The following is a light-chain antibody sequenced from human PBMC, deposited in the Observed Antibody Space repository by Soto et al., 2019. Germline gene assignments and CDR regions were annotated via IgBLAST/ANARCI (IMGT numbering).Light chain of an antibody. CDR2: GAS. CDR1: QSVSSSY. V-gene: IGKV3-20*01. Sequence: EIVLTQSTGSLSLSPGERATLSSRASQSVSSSYLAWYQQKPGQAPRLLIYGASSRATGIPDRFSGSGSGTDFTLTISRLEPEDFAVYYCQQYGSSPGFTFGPGTKVDIK. J-gene: IGKJ3*01. CDR3: QQYGSSPGFT.